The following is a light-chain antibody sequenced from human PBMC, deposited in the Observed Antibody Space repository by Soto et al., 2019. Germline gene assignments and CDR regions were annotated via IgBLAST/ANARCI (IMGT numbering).Light chain of an antibody. V-gene: IGLV2-14*01. CDR3: SSYTSSRTVL. J-gene: IGLJ2*01. Sequence: QSALTQPASVSGSLGQSITISCTGTSSDVGGYNYVSWYQQHPGKDPKVVIFEVTKRPSGVSSRFSGSKSGNMASLTVSGLQAEDEGDYYCSSYTSSRTVLFGGGTKLTVL. CDR2: EVT. CDR1: SSDVGGYNY.